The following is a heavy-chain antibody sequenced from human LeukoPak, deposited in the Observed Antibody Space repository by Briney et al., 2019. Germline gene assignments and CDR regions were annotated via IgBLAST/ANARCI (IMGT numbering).Heavy chain of an antibody. V-gene: IGHV3-33*01. CDR2: ILNDGSQE. CDR1: GFTFSSYG. CDR3: ASIAMTEFRREAFDI. J-gene: IGHJ3*02. D-gene: IGHD2-2*01. Sequence: GGSLRLSCAASGFTFSSYGMHWVRQAPGKGLEWVAVILNDGSQEKYADSVKGRFTISRDNSKNTLFLQMNSLRAEDTAVYYCASIAMTEFRREAFDIWGQGTMVTVSS.